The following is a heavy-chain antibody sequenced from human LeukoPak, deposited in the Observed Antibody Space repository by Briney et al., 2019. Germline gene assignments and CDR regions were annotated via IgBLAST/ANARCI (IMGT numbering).Heavy chain of an antibody. D-gene: IGHD4-17*01. CDR2: ISGSGGST. CDR3: ARSEDGGTVTPSDYYYYGMDV. CDR1: GFTFSSYA. V-gene: IGHV3-23*01. J-gene: IGHJ6*02. Sequence: QPGGSLRLSCAASGFTFSSYAMSWVRQAPGKGLEWVSAISGSGGSTYYADSVKGRFTISRDNSKNTLYLQMNSLRAEDTAVYYCARSEDGGTVTPSDYYYYGMDVWGQGTTVTVSS.